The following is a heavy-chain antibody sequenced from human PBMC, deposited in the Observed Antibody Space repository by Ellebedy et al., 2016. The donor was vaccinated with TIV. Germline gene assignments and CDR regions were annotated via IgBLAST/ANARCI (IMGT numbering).Heavy chain of an antibody. V-gene: IGHV3-23*01. CDR3: AKPFLMVYAPFDY. J-gene: IGHJ4*02. Sequence: GGSLRLSCTTSGFTFNKCAMNWVRQAPGKGLEWVSYISGSGGRTYSADSVKGRFTISRDNSKNTLYLQMNSLRAEDTAIYYCAKPFLMVYAPFDYWGQGTLVTVSS. CDR1: GFTFNKCA. CDR2: ISGSGGRT. D-gene: IGHD2-8*01.